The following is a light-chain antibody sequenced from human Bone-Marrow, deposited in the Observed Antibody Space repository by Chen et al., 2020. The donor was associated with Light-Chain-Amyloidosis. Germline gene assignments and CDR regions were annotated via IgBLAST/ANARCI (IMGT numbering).Light chain of an antibody. CDR1: SSDVWSFNL. CDR3: CSYAGSSTLV. Sequence: QSALSQPPSVSGSPGQSRTISCTGTSSDVWSFNLVSWYQQHPGKAPKFMIYEVNNRPSGVSNRFAGSKSGNTASLTISGLQAEDEADYYCCSYAGSSTLVFGGGTKVTVL. J-gene: IGLJ3*02. V-gene: IGLV2-23*02. CDR2: EVN.